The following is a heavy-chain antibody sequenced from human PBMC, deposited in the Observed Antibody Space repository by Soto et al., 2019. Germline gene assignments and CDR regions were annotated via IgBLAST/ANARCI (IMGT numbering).Heavy chain of an antibody. CDR1: GGTFKSYA. Sequence: SVKVCCKASGGTFKSYAISWVRQAPGRGLEWLGGIMPIFGTADYAQKFQGRVTITADESTSTAYMELSSLRSEDTGVQYCAIWRGTKPHVGNYYYGMDVWGQGTTVTVSS. J-gene: IGHJ6*02. CDR2: IMPIFGTA. D-gene: IGHD1-26*01. CDR3: AIWRGTKPHVGNYYYGMDV. V-gene: IGHV1-69*13.